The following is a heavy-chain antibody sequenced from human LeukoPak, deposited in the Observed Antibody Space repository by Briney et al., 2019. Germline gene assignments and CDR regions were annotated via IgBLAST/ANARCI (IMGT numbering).Heavy chain of an antibody. CDR3: AREPSPGSYELENY. D-gene: IGHD3-10*01. Sequence: GGSLRLSCAASGFTFDDYGMSWVRQAPGKGLEWVFGINWNGGNTGYADSVKGRFTISRDNAKNSLYLQMNSLRAEDTALYYCAREPSPGSYELENYWGQGTLVTVSS. CDR1: GFTFDDYG. CDR2: INWNGGNT. J-gene: IGHJ4*02. V-gene: IGHV3-20*04.